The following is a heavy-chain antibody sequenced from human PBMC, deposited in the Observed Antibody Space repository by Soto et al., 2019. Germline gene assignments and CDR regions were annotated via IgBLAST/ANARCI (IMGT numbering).Heavy chain of an antibody. CDR2: IYHSGSA. J-gene: IGHJ6*02. Sequence: PSETLSLTCTVSGDSISSGGYYWTWIRQHPGKGLEWIGYIYHSGSAYYSPSLKGRVTISVDTSKNQFSLKVSSVTAADTAVYYCARDQEVNYSDYGGSDYYYDMDVWGRGTTVTVSS. V-gene: IGHV4-31*03. CDR1: GDSISSGGYY. D-gene: IGHD4-17*01. CDR3: ARDQEVNYSDYGGSDYYYDMDV.